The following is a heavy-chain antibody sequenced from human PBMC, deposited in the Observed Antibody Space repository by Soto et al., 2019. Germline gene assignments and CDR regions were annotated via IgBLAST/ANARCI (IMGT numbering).Heavy chain of an antibody. Sequence: QVQLVQSGAEMREPGSSVKVSCKASGGTFSSSAINWLRQAPGQGPEWMGGIIPTFGTANYIEKFRGRVTSTADTSTSTAYMAVSSLTSEDTAMYFCARSETAGHRGFDIWGQGTMVTVSS. J-gene: IGHJ3*02. V-gene: IGHV1-69*06. CDR2: IIPTFGTA. CDR1: GGTFSSSA. D-gene: IGHD6-19*01. CDR3: ARSETAGHRGFDI.